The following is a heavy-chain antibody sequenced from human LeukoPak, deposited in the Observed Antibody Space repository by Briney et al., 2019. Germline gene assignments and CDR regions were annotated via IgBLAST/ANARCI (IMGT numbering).Heavy chain of an antibody. V-gene: IGHV4-4*07. CDR3: ASGFSYYDSSGPYY. D-gene: IGHD3-22*01. CDR1: GGSISSYY. Sequence: SETLSLTCTVSGGSISSYYWSWIRQPAGKGLEWIGRIYTSGSTNYNPSLKSRVTISVDTSKNQFSLKLSSVTAADTAVYYCASGFSYYDSSGPYYWGQGTLVTVSS. CDR2: IYTSGST. J-gene: IGHJ4*02.